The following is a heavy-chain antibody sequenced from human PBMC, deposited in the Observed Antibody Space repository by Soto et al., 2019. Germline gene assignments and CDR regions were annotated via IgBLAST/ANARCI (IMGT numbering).Heavy chain of an antibody. CDR3: ARAENSSSWSYYYGMDV. Sequence: ASVKVSCKASGYTFTGYYMHWVRQAPGQGLEWMGWINPNSGGTNYAQKFQGWVTMTRDTSISTAYMELSRLRSDDTAVYYFARAENSSSWSYYYGMDVWGQGTTVTVSS. V-gene: IGHV1-2*04. CDR1: GYTFTGYY. D-gene: IGHD6-13*01. CDR2: INPNSGGT. J-gene: IGHJ6*02.